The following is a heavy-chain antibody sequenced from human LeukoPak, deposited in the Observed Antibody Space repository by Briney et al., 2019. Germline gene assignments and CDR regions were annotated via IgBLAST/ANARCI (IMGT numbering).Heavy chain of an antibody. V-gene: IGHV3-48*01. CDR1: GFTYSSYR. D-gene: IGHD4-17*01. J-gene: IGHJ4*02. CDR3: ARDQDYGFTY. CDR2: ISGSGTDI. Sequence: GGSLRLSCAPSGFTYSSYRKHWVRQAPGKGPEWISWISGSGTDIIYADSVKGRFTISRDNAKNSLYLQMNSLRAEDTAVYYCARDQDYGFTYWGQGTLVTVSS.